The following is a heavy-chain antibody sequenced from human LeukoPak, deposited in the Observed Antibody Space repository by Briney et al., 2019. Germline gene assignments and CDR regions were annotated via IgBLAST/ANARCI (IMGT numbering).Heavy chain of an antibody. D-gene: IGHD6-13*01. J-gene: IGHJ4*02. V-gene: IGHV1-69*04. CDR1: GYSFTVFY. CDR3: ARGAAAGPYYFDY. CDR2: IIPILGIA. Sequence: SVKVSCKTSGYSFTVFYIHWVRQAPGQGLECMGRIIPILGIANYAQKFQGRVTITADKSTSTAYMELSSLRSEDTAVYYCARGAAAGPYYFDYWGQGTLVTVSS.